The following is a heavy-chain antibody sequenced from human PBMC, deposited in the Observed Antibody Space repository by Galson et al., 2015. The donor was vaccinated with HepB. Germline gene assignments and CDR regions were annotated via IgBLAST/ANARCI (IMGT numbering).Heavy chain of an antibody. D-gene: IGHD6-6*01. J-gene: IGHJ6*02. V-gene: IGHV3-73*01. Sequence: SLRLSCAASGFTFSGSAMHWVRQASGKGLEWVGRIRSKANSYATAYAASVKGRFTISRDDSKNTAYLQMNSLKTEDTAVYYCTRHIEYGSSSVYYYGMDVWGQGTTVTVSS. CDR1: GFTFSGSA. CDR2: IRSKANSYAT. CDR3: TRHIEYGSSSVYYYGMDV.